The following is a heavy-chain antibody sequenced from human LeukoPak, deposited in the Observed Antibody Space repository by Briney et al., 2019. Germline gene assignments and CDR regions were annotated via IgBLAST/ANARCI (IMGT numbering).Heavy chain of an antibody. Sequence: PGGSLRLSCAASGFTFDDYAMHWVRQAPGKGLEWVSGISWNSGSIVYADSVKGRFTISRDNAKNSLYLQMNSLRAEDMALYYCAKSPEWELRSDWYFDLWGRGTLVTVSS. CDR2: ISWNSGSI. CDR3: AKSPEWELRSDWYFDL. CDR1: GFTFDDYA. V-gene: IGHV3-9*03. D-gene: IGHD1-26*01. J-gene: IGHJ2*01.